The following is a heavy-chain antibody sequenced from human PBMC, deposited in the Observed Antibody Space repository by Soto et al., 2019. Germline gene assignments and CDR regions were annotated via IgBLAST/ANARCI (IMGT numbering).Heavy chain of an antibody. V-gene: IGHV3-30-3*01. D-gene: IGHD3-16*01. J-gene: IGHJ4*02. CDR3: ARGADPYFDY. Sequence: QVQLVESGGGVVQPGRSLRLSCAASGFTFSSYAMRWVRQAPGKGLEWVAVISYDGSNTYYADSVKGRFTISRDNSQNTLYLQMNSLIAEDTAVYYCARGADPYFDYWGQGTLVTVSS. CDR2: ISYDGSNT. CDR1: GFTFSSYA.